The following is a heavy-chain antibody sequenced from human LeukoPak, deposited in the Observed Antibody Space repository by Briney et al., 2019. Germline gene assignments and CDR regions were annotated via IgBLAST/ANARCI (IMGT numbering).Heavy chain of an antibody. J-gene: IGHJ3*02. CDR1: GDSVSANSAT. CDR3: ARDSDAFDI. CDR2: TYYRSKWYR. Sequence: SQTLSLTCAISGDSVSANSATWSWIRQSPSRGLEWLGRTYYRSKWYRDYAVSVKSRITINPDSSKNQFSLQLNSVTPEDTALYYCARDSDAFDIWGQGTMVTVSS. V-gene: IGHV6-1*01.